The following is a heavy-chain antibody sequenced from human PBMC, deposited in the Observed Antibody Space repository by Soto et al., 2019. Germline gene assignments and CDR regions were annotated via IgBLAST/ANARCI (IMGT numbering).Heavy chain of an antibody. D-gene: IGHD6-19*01. CDR3: ARERAPGQMYKRAVAAPDDAFDI. Sequence: QVQLQQSGPGLVKPSQTLSLTCAISGDSVSSNSAAWNWIRQSPSRGLEWLGRTYYRSKWYNDSAVSVKSRITINPATSKNQFSLQLNSVTPEDTAVYYCARERAPGQMYKRAVAAPDDAFDIWGQGTMVTVSS. CDR2: TYYRSKWYN. J-gene: IGHJ3*02. V-gene: IGHV6-1*01. CDR1: GDSVSSNSAA.